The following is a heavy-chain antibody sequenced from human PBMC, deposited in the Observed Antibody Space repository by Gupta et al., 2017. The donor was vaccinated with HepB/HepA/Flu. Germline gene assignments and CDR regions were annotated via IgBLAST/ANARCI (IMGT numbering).Heavy chain of an antibody. V-gene: IGHV3-53*04. Sequence: EVQLVESGGGLVQPGGSLSLSCAASGFTVSSNYMSWVRQAPGKGLEWVSVIYSGGSTYYADSVKGRFTISRHNSKNTLYLQMNSLRAEDTAVYYCARYYYGSGTGGYYYGMDVWGQGTTVTVSS. CDR3: ARYYYGSGTGGYYYGMDV. CDR2: IYSGGST. D-gene: IGHD3-10*01. CDR1: GFTVSSNY. J-gene: IGHJ6*02.